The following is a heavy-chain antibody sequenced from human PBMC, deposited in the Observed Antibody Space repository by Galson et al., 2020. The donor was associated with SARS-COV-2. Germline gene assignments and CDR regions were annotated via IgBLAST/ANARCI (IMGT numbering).Heavy chain of an antibody. V-gene: IGHV5-51*01. D-gene: IGHD3-3*01. CDR3: ARHTVFREITIFGVVITPYYMDV. Sequence: GESLKISCKGSGYSFTSYWIGWVRQMPGKGLEWMGIIYPGDSDTRYSPSFQGQVTISADKSISTAYLQWSSLKASDTAMYYCARHTVFREITIFGVVITPYYMDVWGKGTTVTVSS. J-gene: IGHJ6*03. CDR2: IYPGDSDT. CDR1: GYSFTSYW.